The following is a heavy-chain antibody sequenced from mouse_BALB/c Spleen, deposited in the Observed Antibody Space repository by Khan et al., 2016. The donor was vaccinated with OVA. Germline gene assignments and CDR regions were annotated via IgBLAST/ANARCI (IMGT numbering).Heavy chain of an antibody. CDR1: GFSLNNYS. D-gene: IGHD2-4*01. Sequence: QVQLKQSGPGLVQPSQSLSITCTVSGFSLNNYSVHWVRQSPGKGLEWLGVIWSAGSTDYNEAFISRLTISKDNSRSQVFFKMNSLQPNDTALYYCARRGYDYGRGALFAYWGQGTLVTVSA. J-gene: IGHJ3*01. V-gene: IGHV2-2*02. CDR3: ARRGYDYGRGALFAY. CDR2: IWSAGST.